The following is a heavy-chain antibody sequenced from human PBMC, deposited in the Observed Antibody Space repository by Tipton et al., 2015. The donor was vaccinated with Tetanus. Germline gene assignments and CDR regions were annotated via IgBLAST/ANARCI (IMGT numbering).Heavy chain of an antibody. CDR3: ARANYNFPKKGPFDS. CDR2: INHSGST. D-gene: IGHD3-3*01. J-gene: IGHJ4*02. V-gene: IGHV4-34*01. Sequence: TLSLTCTVSGGSVSSYYWTWFRQPPGKGLEWIGEINHSGSTTYSPSFKSRVTLSVDTSKNQFSLKLTSVTAADTALYYCARANYNFPKKGPFDSWGQGTLVTVSS. CDR1: GGSVSSYY.